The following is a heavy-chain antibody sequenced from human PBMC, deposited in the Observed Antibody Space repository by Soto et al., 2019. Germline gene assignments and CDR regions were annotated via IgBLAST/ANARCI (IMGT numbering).Heavy chain of an antibody. CDR2: IIPLFQTA. V-gene: IGHV1-69*01. Sequence: QVQLVQSGAEVKKPGSSVKVSCKASGGTFGNFTISWVRQAPGHGLEWMGGIIPLFQTANYALKFQGRVKITADESTTTAYMALNSLRSEDTAIYYCARWSHWNPLYYPGLDVWGQGTTVIVSS. D-gene: IGHD1-1*01. CDR3: ARWSHWNPLYYPGLDV. J-gene: IGHJ6*02. CDR1: GGTFGNFT.